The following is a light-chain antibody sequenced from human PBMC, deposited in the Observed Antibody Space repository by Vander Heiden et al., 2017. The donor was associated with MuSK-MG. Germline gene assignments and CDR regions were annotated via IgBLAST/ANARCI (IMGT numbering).Light chain of an antibody. CDR2: DVG. Sequence: QSALTQPASVSGSPGQSNTISCTGTSSDVGGYNYVSWYQQHPGKAPKLKIYDVGTRPSGVSNRFSGSKSGNTASLTISGLQAEDEADYYCSSDTSSSTLVVFGGGTKLTVL. J-gene: IGLJ2*01. CDR1: SSDVGGYNY. CDR3: SSDTSSSTLVV. V-gene: IGLV2-14*01.